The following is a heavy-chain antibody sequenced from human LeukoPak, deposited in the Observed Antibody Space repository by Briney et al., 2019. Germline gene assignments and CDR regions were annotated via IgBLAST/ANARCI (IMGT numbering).Heavy chain of an antibody. V-gene: IGHV1-8*01. CDR3: ARNPYGTGHFDP. J-gene: IGHJ5*02. CDR1: GYTFTTYD. D-gene: IGHD2-8*02. Sequence: EASVKVSCKAFGYTFTTYDIYWVRQATGRGLEWLGWMSPNNGHTGYAQKFQGRVTLTRDTSINTAYMELSSLTSEDTAVYYCARNPYGTGHFDPWGQGSLVTVSS. CDR2: MSPNNGHT.